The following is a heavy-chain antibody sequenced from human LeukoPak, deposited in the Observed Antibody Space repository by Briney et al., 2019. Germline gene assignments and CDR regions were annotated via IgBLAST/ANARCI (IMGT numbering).Heavy chain of an antibody. J-gene: IGHJ4*02. V-gene: IGHV3-11*01. D-gene: IGHD3-16*02. CDR3: AREARENDYVWGSYRYGFDY. CDR1: GFTFSDYY. CDR2: ISSSGSTI. Sequence: GGSLRLSCAASGFTFSDYYMSWIRQAPGKGLEWISYISSSGSTIYYADSVEGRFTISRDNAKNSLYLQMNSLRAEDTAVYYCAREARENDYVWGSYRYGFDYWGQGTLVTVSS.